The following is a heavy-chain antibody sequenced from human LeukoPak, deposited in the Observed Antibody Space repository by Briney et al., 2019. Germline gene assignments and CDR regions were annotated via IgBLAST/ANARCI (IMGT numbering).Heavy chain of an antibody. Sequence: GGSLRLSCVASGFTFSSYVMSWVRQAPGKGLEWVSGISGSGGSTYYADSVKGRFTISRDNSKNTLYVQMNSLRAEDTAVYYCAKDLGILTGGSFDYWGQGTLVTVSS. J-gene: IGHJ4*02. V-gene: IGHV3-23*01. CDR1: GFTFSSYV. CDR2: ISGSGGST. D-gene: IGHD3-9*01. CDR3: AKDLGILTGGSFDY.